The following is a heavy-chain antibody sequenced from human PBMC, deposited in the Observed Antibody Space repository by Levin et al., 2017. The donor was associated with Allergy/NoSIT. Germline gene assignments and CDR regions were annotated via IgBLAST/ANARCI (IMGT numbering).Heavy chain of an antibody. CDR2: ISSTGSTI. CDR1: GFTFSSYE. CDR3: ARQLGNFWSGYNYFDY. D-gene: IGHD3-3*01. J-gene: IGHJ4*02. Sequence: QPGGSLRLSCAASGFTFSSYEMNWVRRAPGKGLEWVSYISSTGSTIYSADSVKGRFTISRDNAKNSLYLHMNSLRAEDTAVYYCARQLGNFWSGYNYFDYWGQGTLVTASS. V-gene: IGHV3-48*03.